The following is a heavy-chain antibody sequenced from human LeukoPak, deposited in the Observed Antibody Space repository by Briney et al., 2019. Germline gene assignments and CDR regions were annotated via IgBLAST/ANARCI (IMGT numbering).Heavy chain of an antibody. D-gene: IGHD2/OR15-2a*01. CDR2: IYYSGST. V-gene: IGHV4-39*01. Sequence: SETLSPTCTVSGGSISSSSYYWGWIRQPPGKGLEWIGSIYYSGSTYYNPSLKSRVTISVDTSKNQFSLKLSSVTAADTAVYYCARVSFLTHNDYWGQGTLVTVSS. CDR1: GGSISSSSYY. CDR3: ARVSFLTHNDY. J-gene: IGHJ4*02.